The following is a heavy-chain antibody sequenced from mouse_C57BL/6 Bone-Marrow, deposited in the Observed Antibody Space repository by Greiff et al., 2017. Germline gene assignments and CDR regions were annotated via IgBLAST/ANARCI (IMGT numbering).Heavy chain of an antibody. Sequence: VKLMESGPGLVAPSQSLSITCTVSGFSLTSYAISWVRQPPGKGLEWLGVIWTGGGTNYNSALKSRLSISKDNSNSQVFLKMNSLQTDDTARYYCARIYDGYYEGYFDYWGQGTTLTVSS. CDR1: GFSLTSYA. CDR2: IWTGGGT. V-gene: IGHV2-9-1*01. D-gene: IGHD2-3*01. CDR3: ARIYDGYYEGYFDY. J-gene: IGHJ2*01.